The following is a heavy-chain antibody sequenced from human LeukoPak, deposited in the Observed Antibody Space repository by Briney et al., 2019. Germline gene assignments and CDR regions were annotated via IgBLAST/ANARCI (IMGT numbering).Heavy chain of an antibody. CDR2: INPNSGGT. D-gene: IGHD2-15*01. J-gene: IGHJ5*02. CDR1: GYTFTGYY. CDR3: ARGVKVVAAPRYRWFDP. Sequence: ASVKVCCKASGYTFTGYYMHWVRQAPGQGLEWMGWINPNSGGTNYAQKFQGRVTMTRDTSISTAYMELSRLRSDDTAVYYCARGVKVVAAPRYRWFDPWGQGTLVTVSS. V-gene: IGHV1-2*02.